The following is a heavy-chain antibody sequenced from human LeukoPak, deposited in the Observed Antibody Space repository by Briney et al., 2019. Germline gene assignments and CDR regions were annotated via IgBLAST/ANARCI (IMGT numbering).Heavy chain of an antibody. CDR2: TYYGGDT. D-gene: IGHD6-25*01. V-gene: IGHV4-59*04. CDR1: GFTFSSYA. CDR3: AAAFDY. Sequence: GSLRLSCAASGFTFSSYAMSWVRQAPGEGLEWIGNTYYGGDTYYNPSLKSRVTISVDTSKNQFSLELNSVTAADTAVYYCAAAFDYWGQGILVTVSS. J-gene: IGHJ4*02.